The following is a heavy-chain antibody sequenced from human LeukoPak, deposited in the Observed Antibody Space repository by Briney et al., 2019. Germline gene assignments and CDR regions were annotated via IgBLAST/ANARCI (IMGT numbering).Heavy chain of an antibody. J-gene: IGHJ4*02. V-gene: IGHV4-34*01. Sequence: SETLSLTCAVYGGSFSGYYWSWIRLPPGKGLEWIGEINHSGSTNYNPSLKSRVTISVDTSKNQFSLKLSSVTAADTAVYYCARVIVSAAGGIDYWGQGTLVTVSS. CDR3: ARVIVSAAGGIDY. D-gene: IGHD6-13*01. CDR2: INHSGST. CDR1: GGSFSGYY.